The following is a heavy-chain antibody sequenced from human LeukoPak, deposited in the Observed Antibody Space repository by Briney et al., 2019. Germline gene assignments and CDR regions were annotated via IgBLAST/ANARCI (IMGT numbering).Heavy chain of an antibody. J-gene: IGHJ4*02. CDR2: ISSSGATM. Sequence: PGGSLRLSCAVSGFTFSNFYMSWIRQAPGKGLEWVAYISSSGATMYYADSVKGRFTIARDNAKNSLYLQMNSLRAEDTAVYYCAKVGRAVVIDQGDYWGQGTLVTVSS. V-gene: IGHV3-11*04. CDR3: AKVGRAVVIDQGDY. CDR1: GFTFSNFY. D-gene: IGHD3-22*01.